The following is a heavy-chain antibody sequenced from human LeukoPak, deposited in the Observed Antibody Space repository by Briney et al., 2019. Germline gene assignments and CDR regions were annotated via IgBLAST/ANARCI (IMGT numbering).Heavy chain of an antibody. Sequence: PGGSLRLSCAASGFTFSSYSMNWVRQAPGKGLEWVSSISSSSSYIYYADSVKGRFTISRDNAKNSLYLQMNSLRDEDTAVYYCARGRKRGFYWDGDHPLFDYWGQGTLVTVSS. J-gene: IGHJ4*02. V-gene: IGHV3-21*01. CDR1: GFTFSSYS. CDR3: ARGRKRGFYWDGDHPLFDY. CDR2: ISSSSSYI. D-gene: IGHD4-17*01.